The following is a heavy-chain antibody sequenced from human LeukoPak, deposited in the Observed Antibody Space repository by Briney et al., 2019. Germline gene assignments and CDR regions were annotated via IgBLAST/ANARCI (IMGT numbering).Heavy chain of an antibody. V-gene: IGHV3-30*02. D-gene: IGHD4-23*01. Sequence: GGSLRLSCAASGFTFSAYGMHWIRQAPGGGLEYMSFIRFDGSNDYYADSVKGRFTISRDNSNNTLYLQMNSLRPEDTAVYYCASDLLDYGGPGNWGQGTLVIVSS. CDR1: GFTFSAYG. CDR2: IRFDGSND. J-gene: IGHJ4*02. CDR3: ASDLLDYGGPGN.